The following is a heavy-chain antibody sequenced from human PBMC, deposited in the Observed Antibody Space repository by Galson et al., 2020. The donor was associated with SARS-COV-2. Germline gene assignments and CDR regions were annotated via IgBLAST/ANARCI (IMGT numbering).Heavy chain of an antibody. Sequence: GGSLRLSCAASGFTVSSNYMSWVRQAPGKGLEWVSVIYSGGSTYYADSVKGRFTISRDNSKNTLYLQMNSLRAEDTAAYYCSVVVPAAIRGRYFDYWGQGTLVTVSS. D-gene: IGHD2-2*02. J-gene: IGHJ4*02. CDR1: GFTVSSNY. CDR3: SVVVPAAIRGRYFDY. V-gene: IGHV3-66*02. CDR2: IYSGGST.